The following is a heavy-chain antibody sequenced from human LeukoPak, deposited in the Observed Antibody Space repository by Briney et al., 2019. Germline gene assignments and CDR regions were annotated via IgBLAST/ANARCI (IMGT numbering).Heavy chain of an antibody. CDR2: IFPSGGEI. CDR3: ATYRQVLLPFES. D-gene: IGHD2-8*02. Sequence: GGSLRLSCAASGFTFSTFAMIWVRQPPGKGLEWVSSIFPSGGEIHYADSVRGRFTISRDNSKSTLSLQMNSLRAEDTAIYYCATYRQVLLPFESWGQGSLVTVSS. J-gene: IGHJ4*02. V-gene: IGHV3-23*01. CDR1: GFTFSTFA.